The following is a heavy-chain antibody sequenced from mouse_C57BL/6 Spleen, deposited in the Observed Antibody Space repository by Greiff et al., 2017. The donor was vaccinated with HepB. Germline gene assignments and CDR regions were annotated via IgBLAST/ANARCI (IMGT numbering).Heavy chain of an antibody. CDR2: INPGSGGT. CDR1: GYAFSNYL. D-gene: IGHD1-1*01. Sequence: QVQLQQSGAELVRPGTSVKVSCKASGYAFSNYLIEWVKQRPGQGLEWIGVINPGSGGTNYNEKFKGKATLTADKSSSTAYIQLSSLTSEDSAVYFGARSAQYYGSSGDYWGQGTTLTVSS. V-gene: IGHV1-54*01. CDR3: ARSAQYYGSSGDY. J-gene: IGHJ2*01.